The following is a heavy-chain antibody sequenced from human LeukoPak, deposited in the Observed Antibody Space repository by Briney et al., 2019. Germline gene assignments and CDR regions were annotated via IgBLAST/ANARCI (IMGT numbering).Heavy chain of an antibody. CDR2: IYYSGST. D-gene: IGHD3-9*01. V-gene: IGHV4-59*08. CDR1: GGSISSYY. Sequence: SETLSLTCTVSGGSISSYYWSWIRQPPGKGLEWIGYIYYSGSTNYNPSLKSRVTISVDTSKSQFSLKLSSVTAADTAVYYCARQPLYDIPRVDYWAQGTLVTVSS. J-gene: IGHJ4*02. CDR3: ARQPLYDIPRVDY.